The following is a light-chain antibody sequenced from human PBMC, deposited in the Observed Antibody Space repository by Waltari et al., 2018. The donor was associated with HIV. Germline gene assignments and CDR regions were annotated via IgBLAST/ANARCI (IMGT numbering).Light chain of an antibody. V-gene: IGKV3-15*01. J-gene: IGKJ4*01. CDR1: QSLGLN. CDR3: QQYDVWPLT. Sequence: TQSPATLSVSPGVRGTLSCRASQSLGLNLAWYQQRPGQPPRLLVYGASTRASDVSTRFSASGSGTEFTLTITSVRSEDFATYFCQQYDVWPLTFGGGTNVDLK. CDR2: GAS.